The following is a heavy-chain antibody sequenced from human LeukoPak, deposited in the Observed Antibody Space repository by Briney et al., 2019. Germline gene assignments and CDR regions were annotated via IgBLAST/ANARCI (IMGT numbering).Heavy chain of an antibody. D-gene: IGHD3-9*01. V-gene: IGHV4-4*07. CDR3: ARGPRYYDILTGYYASRYFDY. CDR1: GGSISSYY. Sequence: KSSETLSLTCTVSGGSISSYYWSWIRQPAGKGLEWIGRIYTSGSTNYNPSLKSRVTMSVDTSKNQFSLKLSSVTAADTAVYYCARGPRYYDILTGYYASRYFDYWGQGTLVTVSS. CDR2: IYTSGST. J-gene: IGHJ4*02.